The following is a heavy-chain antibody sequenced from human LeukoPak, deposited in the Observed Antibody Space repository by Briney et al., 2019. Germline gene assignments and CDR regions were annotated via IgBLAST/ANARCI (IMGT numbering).Heavy chain of an antibody. CDR2: IYHSGST. J-gene: IGHJ5*02. Sequence: PSETLSLTCTVSGYSITSGYYWGWIRQPPGKGLEWIGSIYHSGSTYYNPSLNSRVTISEDTSKNQFSLKLSSVTAADTAVYFCARTHGIAAAADWFDPWGQGTLVTVPS. D-gene: IGHD6-13*01. CDR1: GYSITSGYY. V-gene: IGHV4-38-2*02. CDR3: ARTHGIAAAADWFDP.